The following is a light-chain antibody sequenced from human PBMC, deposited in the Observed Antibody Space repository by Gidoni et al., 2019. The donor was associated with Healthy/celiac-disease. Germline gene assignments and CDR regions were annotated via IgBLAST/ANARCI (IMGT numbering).Light chain of an antibody. Sequence: QSVLTQPPSVSEAPRHRVTISCSGSSSNIGNNAVNWYQQLPGKAPKLLIYYDDLLPSGVSDRFSGSKSGTSASLAISGLQSEDEADYYCAAGDDSLNGVVFGGGTKLTVL. J-gene: IGLJ2*01. CDR3: AAGDDSLNGVV. V-gene: IGLV1-36*01. CDR2: YDD. CDR1: SSNIGNNA.